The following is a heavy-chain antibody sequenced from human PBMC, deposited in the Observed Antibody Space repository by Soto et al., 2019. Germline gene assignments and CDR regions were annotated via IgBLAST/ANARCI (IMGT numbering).Heavy chain of an antibody. Sequence: QVQLQQWGAGLLKPSETLSLTCAVYGGSVSSGSYYWSWIRQPPGKGLEWIGEMRHSGGTHFNPSLKSRVTISVDTSKNQFSLKMSFVTAADTALYYCARVERGTVTTVVDAFDIWGPGTMVTVSS. J-gene: IGHJ3*02. D-gene: IGHD1-1*01. CDR2: MRHSGGT. CDR1: GGSVSSGSYY. CDR3: ARVERGTVTTVVDAFDI. V-gene: IGHV4-34*01.